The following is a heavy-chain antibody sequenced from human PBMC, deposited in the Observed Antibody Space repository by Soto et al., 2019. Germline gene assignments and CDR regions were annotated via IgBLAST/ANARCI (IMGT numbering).Heavy chain of an antibody. CDR1: GFTFSSYA. V-gene: IGHV3-13*01. CDR2: IGSAGDT. D-gene: IGHD7-27*01. J-gene: IGHJ4*02. Sequence: EVQLVESGGGLVQHGGSLRLSCAASGFTFSSYAVHWVRQPTGKGLEWVSVIGSAGDTYYPGSVKGRFTISRENAKNSLYLQMNSLRAEDTAVYYCARGYLGSFDYWGQGTLVTVSS. CDR3: ARGYLGSFDY.